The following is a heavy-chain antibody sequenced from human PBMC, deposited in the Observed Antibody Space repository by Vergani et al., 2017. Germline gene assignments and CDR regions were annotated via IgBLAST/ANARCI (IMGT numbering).Heavy chain of an antibody. CDR2: INGSGGST. Sequence: EVQLLESGGGLVQPGWSLRLSCAASGFTFSSYAMSWVRQAPGKGLEWVSAINGSGGSTYYADSVKGRFTISRDNSKNTLYLQMNSLRAEDTAVYYCAKDSYITMVRGVIGGWFDPWGQGTLVTVSS. J-gene: IGHJ5*02. D-gene: IGHD3-10*01. CDR1: GFTFSSYA. CDR3: AKDSYITMVRGVIGGWFDP. V-gene: IGHV3-23*01.